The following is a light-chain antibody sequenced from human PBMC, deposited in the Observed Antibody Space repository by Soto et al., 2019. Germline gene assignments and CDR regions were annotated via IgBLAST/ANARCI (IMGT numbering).Light chain of an antibody. CDR3: QQRSNWPRALT. V-gene: IGKV3-11*01. CDR1: QSVSSY. J-gene: IGKJ4*01. Sequence: EIVLTQSPATLSLSPGERATLSCRASQSVSSYLAWYQQKPGQAPRLLIYDASNRATGIPARFSGSGSGTDFTLTISSLEPEDFAVYYFQQRSNWPRALTFGGGTKVEIK. CDR2: DAS.